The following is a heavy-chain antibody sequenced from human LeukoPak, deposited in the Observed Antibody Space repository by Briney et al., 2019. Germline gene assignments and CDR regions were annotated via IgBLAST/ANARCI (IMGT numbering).Heavy chain of an antibody. J-gene: IGHJ6*03. Sequence: SETLSLTCAVYGGSFSDYYWSWIRQPPGKGLEWIGEINQSGSTNYNPSLKNRVTISLDTSKNQFSLSLSSVTAADTAVYYCARVSWHFWSGYHYYYMDVWGKGTTVTVSS. CDR3: ARVSWHFWSGYHYYYMDV. V-gene: IGHV4-34*01. D-gene: IGHD3-3*02. CDR1: GGSFSDYY. CDR2: INQSGST.